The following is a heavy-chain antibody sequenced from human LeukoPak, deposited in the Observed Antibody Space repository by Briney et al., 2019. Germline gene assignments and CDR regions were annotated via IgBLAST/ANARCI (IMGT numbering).Heavy chain of an antibody. V-gene: IGHV4-34*01. CDR3: ANIVVVPAAMRAFDI. D-gene: IGHD2-2*01. CDR2: INHSGST. Sequence: KTSETLSLTCAVYGGSFSGYYWSWIRQPPGKGLEWIGEINHSGSTNYNPSLKSRVTISVDTSKNQFSLKLSSVTAADTAVYYCANIVVVPAAMRAFDIWGQGTMVTVSS. CDR1: GGSFSGYY. J-gene: IGHJ3*02.